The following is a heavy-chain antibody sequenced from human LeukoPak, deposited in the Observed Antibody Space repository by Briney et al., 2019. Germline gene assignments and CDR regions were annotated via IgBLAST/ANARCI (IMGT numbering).Heavy chain of an antibody. CDR3: ARFDSSGWYNWFDP. CDR2: IVVGSGNT. J-gene: IGHJ5*02. V-gene: IGHV1-58*02. Sequence: SVKVSCKASGFTFTSSAMQWVRQARGQRLEWIGWIVVGSGNTNYAQKFQERVTITRDMSTSTAYMELSSLRSEDTAVYYCARFDSSGWYNWFDPWGQGTLVTVSS. CDR1: GFTFTSSA. D-gene: IGHD6-19*01.